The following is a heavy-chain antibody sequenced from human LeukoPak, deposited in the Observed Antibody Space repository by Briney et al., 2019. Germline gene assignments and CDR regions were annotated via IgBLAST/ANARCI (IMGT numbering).Heavy chain of an antibody. D-gene: IGHD5-18*01. CDR3: GKTTAGYSSGQKPAWPVDY. V-gene: IGHV3-23*01. CDR2: IFGSGGSP. CDR1: GFTFSSYS. J-gene: IGHJ4*02. Sequence: PGGSLRLSCAASGFTFSSYSMNWVRQAPGKGLEWIAGIFGSGGSPHYADSVKGRFTISRDNFKSTVYLQINSLRAEDTAVYYCGKTTAGYSSGQKPAWPVDYWGQGTLVTVSS.